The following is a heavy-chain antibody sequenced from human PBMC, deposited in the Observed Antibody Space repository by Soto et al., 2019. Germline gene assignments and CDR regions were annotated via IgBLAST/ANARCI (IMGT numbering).Heavy chain of an antibody. V-gene: IGHV4-39*01. Sequence: SATLSLTCTVSGGSISSSSYYWCWIRQPPGKGLEWIGSIYYSGSTYYNPSLKSRVTISVDTSKNQFSLKLSSVTAADTAVYYCARFNSGYESFYYYYGMDVWGQGTTVTVSS. J-gene: IGHJ6*02. CDR3: ARFNSGYESFYYYYGMDV. CDR2: IYYSGST. D-gene: IGHD5-12*01. CDR1: GGSISSSSYY.